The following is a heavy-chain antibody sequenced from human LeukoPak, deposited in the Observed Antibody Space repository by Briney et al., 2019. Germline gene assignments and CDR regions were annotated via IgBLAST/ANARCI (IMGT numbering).Heavy chain of an antibody. D-gene: IGHD6-13*01. CDR2: MNPNSGNT. CDR3: ARGASMAAAGTNDY. J-gene: IGHJ4*02. Sequence: VASVKVSCKASGYTFASYDINWVRQATGQGLEWMGWMNPNSGNTGYAQKFQGRVTMTRNTSISTAYMELSSLRSEDTAVYYCARGASMAAAGTNDYWGQGTLVIVSS. V-gene: IGHV1-8*01. CDR1: GYTFASYD.